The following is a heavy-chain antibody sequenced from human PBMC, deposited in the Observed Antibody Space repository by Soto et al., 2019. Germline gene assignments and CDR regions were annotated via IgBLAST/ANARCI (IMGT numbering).Heavy chain of an antibody. CDR1: GFTFSSYA. J-gene: IGHJ4*02. D-gene: IGHD3-22*01. V-gene: IGHV3-23*01. CDR3: AKGAYDSSGYLDY. CDR2: NSGSGGST. Sequence: GGSLRLSCAASGFTFSSYAMSWVRQAPGKGLEWVSANSGSGGSTYYADSVKGLFTISRDNSKNTLYLQMNSLRAEDTAVYYCAKGAYDSSGYLDYWGQGTLVTVSS.